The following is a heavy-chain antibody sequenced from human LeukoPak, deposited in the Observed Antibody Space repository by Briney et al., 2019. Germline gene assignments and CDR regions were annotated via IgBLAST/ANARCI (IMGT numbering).Heavy chain of an antibody. J-gene: IGHJ6*02. V-gene: IGHV3-74*01. CDR2: MGSDGSTT. Sequence: SGGSLRLSCAASGFTFNYSWIHWVRQVPGKGLVWVARMGSDGSTTNYADSVQSRFAMSSDNAKNTVYLHMNSLRVDDTAISYCARAPGGLNAMDVWGQGTTVTVSS. CDR1: GFTFNYSW. D-gene: IGHD1-1*01. CDR3: ARAPGGLNAMDV.